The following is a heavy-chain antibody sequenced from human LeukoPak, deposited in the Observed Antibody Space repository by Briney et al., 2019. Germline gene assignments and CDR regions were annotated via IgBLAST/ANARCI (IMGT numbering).Heavy chain of an antibody. D-gene: IGHD3-22*01. Sequence: GGSLRLSCAASGFTFSRHWMTWVRQAPGKGLEWVANIKHDGSEENYVDSVKGRFTISRDNAKNSLYLQMNSLRAEDTAVYYCATPLDYYDRSDSHQGGDWGQGTLVTVPS. V-gene: IGHV3-7*03. J-gene: IGHJ4*02. CDR3: ATPLDYYDRSDSHQGGD. CDR2: IKHDGSEE. CDR1: GFTFSRHW.